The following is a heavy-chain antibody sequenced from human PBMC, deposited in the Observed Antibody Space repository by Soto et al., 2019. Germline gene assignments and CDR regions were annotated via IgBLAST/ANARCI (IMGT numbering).Heavy chain of an antibody. D-gene: IGHD2-2*01. J-gene: IGHJ4*02. V-gene: IGHV4-34*01. CDR2: IDQSGST. CDR3: VKDRATCYALDY. CDR1: GGSFSGYY. Sequence: SETLSLTCAVYGGSFSGYYWSWLRQPPGEGLEWIGKIDQSGSTNYNPSLKSRVTMSVDTSRSQFSLKLTSVTAMDTAVYHCVKDRATCYALDYWGQGTLVTVSS.